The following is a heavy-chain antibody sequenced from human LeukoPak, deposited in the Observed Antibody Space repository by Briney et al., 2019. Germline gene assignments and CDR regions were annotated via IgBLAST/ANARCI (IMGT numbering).Heavy chain of an antibody. V-gene: IGHV4-59*01. Sequence: PSETLSLTCTVSGGSLSSYYWSWIRQPPGKGLEWIGYIYYSGSTNYNPSLKSRVTISVDTSKNQFSLKLSSVTAADTAVYYCARGANYYYYYMDVWGKGTTVTVSS. D-gene: IGHD5-12*01. CDR1: GGSLSSYY. J-gene: IGHJ6*03. CDR2: IYYSGST. CDR3: ARGANYYYYYMDV.